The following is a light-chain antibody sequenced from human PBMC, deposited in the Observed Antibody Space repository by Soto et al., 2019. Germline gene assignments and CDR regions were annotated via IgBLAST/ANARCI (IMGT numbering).Light chain of an antibody. CDR1: SSDVGAYNL. V-gene: IGLV2-23*02. Sequence: QSALTQPPSVSGSPGQSVTISCAGTSSDVGAYNLVSWYQQHPGKAPKLIICEVNTRPSGISNRFSGSKSGDTASLTFSGLAADEAADYCCCSAAGNISFVFGAGTKLTVL. CDR3: CSAAGNISFV. J-gene: IGLJ1*01. CDR2: EVN.